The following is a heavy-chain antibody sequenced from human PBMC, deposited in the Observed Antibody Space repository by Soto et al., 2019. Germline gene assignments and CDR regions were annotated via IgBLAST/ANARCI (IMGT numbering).Heavy chain of an antibody. CDR3: ARDLPRWEYSGYDFGLAFDI. CDR1: GFTVSSNY. D-gene: IGHD5-12*01. CDR2: IYSGGST. J-gene: IGHJ3*02. Sequence: GGSLRLSCAASGFTVSSNYMSWVRQAPGKGLEWVSVIYSGGSTYYADSVKGRFTISRHNSKNTLYLQMNSLRAEDTAVYYCARDLPRWEYSGYDFGLAFDIWGQGSLVTVSS. V-gene: IGHV3-53*04.